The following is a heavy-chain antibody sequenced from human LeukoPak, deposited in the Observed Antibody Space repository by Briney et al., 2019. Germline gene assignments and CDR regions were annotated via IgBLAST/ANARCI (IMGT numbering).Heavy chain of an antibody. Sequence: GASVKVSCKASGYTFTSYYMHWVRQAPGQGLEWMGIINPSGGSTSYAQKFQGRVTMTRDTSTSTVYMELSSLRSEDTAVYYCAREVGVVPAASKSQKDDYWGQGTLVTVSS. V-gene: IGHV1-46*01. CDR2: INPSGGST. J-gene: IGHJ4*02. CDR3: AREVGVVPAASKSQKDDY. D-gene: IGHD2-2*01. CDR1: GYTFTSYY.